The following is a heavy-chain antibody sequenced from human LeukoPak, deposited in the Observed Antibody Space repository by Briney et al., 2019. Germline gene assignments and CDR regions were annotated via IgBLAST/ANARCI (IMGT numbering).Heavy chain of an antibody. Sequence: GASVKVSCKASGYTFTSYAMHWVRQAPGQRLEWMGWINAGNGNTKYSQKFQGRVTVTRDTSASTAYMEMSSLRSEDTAVYYCARGSEEFRYDSSGYYSHFDFWGQGTLVTVSS. CDR1: GYTFTSYA. CDR2: INAGNGNT. CDR3: ARGSEEFRYDSSGYYSHFDF. D-gene: IGHD3-22*01. J-gene: IGHJ4*02. V-gene: IGHV1-3*01.